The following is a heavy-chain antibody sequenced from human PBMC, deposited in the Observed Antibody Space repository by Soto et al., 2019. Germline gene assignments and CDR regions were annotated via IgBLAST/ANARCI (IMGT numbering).Heavy chain of an antibody. CDR1: GGSISGYY. CDR3: AGAGGVREIDY. V-gene: IGHV4-59*01. D-gene: IGHD2-8*01. J-gene: IGHJ4*02. Sequence: QVQLQESGPGLVKPSETLSLSCTVSGGSISGYYWTWIRQAPGKGLEWIGYIYYIGITDYNPSLKSRVTISVDTSKNQFSLKLSSVTAADTAVYYCAGAGGVREIDYWGQGTLVTVSS. CDR2: IYYIGIT.